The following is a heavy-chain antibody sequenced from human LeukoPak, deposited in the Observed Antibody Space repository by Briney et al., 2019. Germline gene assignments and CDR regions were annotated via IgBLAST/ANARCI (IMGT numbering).Heavy chain of an antibody. CDR2: ISSSSGTI. J-gene: IGHJ4*02. CDR3: ARDLNLYDSSGYDPR. V-gene: IGHV3-48*02. D-gene: IGHD3-22*01. Sequence: GGSLRLSCAASGFTFSCYSMRWVRQAPGKGLEWVSYISSSSGTIYYADSVKGRFTISRDNAENSLYLQMNSLRDEDTAVYYCARDLNLYDSSGYDPRWGQGTLVTVSS. CDR1: GFTFSCYS.